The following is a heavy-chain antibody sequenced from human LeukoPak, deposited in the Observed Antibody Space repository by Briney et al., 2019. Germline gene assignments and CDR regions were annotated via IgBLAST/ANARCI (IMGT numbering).Heavy chain of an antibody. D-gene: IGHD6-13*01. CDR2: IYPGDSDT. CDR3: ARHSGAAAGTSFDY. V-gene: IGHV5-51*01. Sequence: GESLKISCKGSGYRFTSYWIGWVRQTPGKGLERMGIIYPGDSDTRYSPSFQGQVTISADKSISAAYLQWSSLKASDTAMYYCARHSGAAAGTSFDYWGQGTQVTVSS. J-gene: IGHJ4*02. CDR1: GYRFTSYW.